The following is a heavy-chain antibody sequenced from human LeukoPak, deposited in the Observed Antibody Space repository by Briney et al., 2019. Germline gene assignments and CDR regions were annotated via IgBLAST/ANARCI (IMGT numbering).Heavy chain of an antibody. CDR2: IYPDGRA. D-gene: IGHD2-2*01. J-gene: IGHJ4*02. V-gene: IGHV3-53*01. CDR1: GFIVSDNY. Sequence: GGSLRLSCVASGFIVSDNYMSWIRQAPGKGPQWVSIIYPDGRAFYADSVKGRFTISRDNSRNTLYLQMNSLRADDTALYYCARGRMPNGADNWGQGTLVTVSS. CDR3: ARGRMPNGADN.